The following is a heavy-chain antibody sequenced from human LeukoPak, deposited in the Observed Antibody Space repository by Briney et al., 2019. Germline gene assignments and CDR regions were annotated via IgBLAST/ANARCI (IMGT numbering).Heavy chain of an antibody. CDR3: AREGWGSDY. Sequence: PSETLSLTCAVYGGSFSGCYWSWIRQPPGKGLEWIGEINHSGSTNYNPSLKSRVTISVDTSKNQFSLKLSSVTAADTAVYYCAREGWGSDYWGQGTLVTVSS. CDR2: INHSGST. D-gene: IGHD7-27*01. J-gene: IGHJ4*02. CDR1: GGSFSGCY. V-gene: IGHV4-34*01.